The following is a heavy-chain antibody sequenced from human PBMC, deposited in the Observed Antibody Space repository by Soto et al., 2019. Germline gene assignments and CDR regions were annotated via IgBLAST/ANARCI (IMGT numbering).Heavy chain of an antibody. CDR3: ARPMEHSSSWTNWFDP. V-gene: IGHV4-39*01. D-gene: IGHD6-13*01. CDR2: IYYSGST. Sequence: SETLSLTCTVSGGSISSSSYYWGWIRQPPGKGLEWIGSIYYSGSTYYNPSLKSRVTISVDTSKNQFSLKLSSVTAADTAVYYCARPMEHSSSWTNWFDPWGQGTLVTVSS. J-gene: IGHJ5*02. CDR1: GGSISSSSYY.